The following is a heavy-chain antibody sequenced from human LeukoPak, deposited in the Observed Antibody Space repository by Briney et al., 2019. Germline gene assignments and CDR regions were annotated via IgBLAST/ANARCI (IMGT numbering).Heavy chain of an antibody. J-gene: IGHJ3*02. D-gene: IGHD1-26*01. CDR1: GYTFTSYG. Sequence: ASVKVSCKASGYTFTSYGISWVRQAPGQGLEWMGWISAYNGNTNYAQKLQGRVTMTTDTSTGTAYMELRSLRSDDTAVYYCARDLDSIVGATGAFDIWGQGTMVTVSS. CDR2: ISAYNGNT. CDR3: ARDLDSIVGATGAFDI. V-gene: IGHV1-18*01.